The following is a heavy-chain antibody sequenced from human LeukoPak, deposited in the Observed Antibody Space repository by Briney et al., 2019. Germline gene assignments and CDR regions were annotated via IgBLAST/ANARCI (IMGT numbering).Heavy chain of an antibody. D-gene: IGHD3-22*01. CDR1: GYTFTSYY. J-gene: IGHJ4*02. Sequence: ASVKVSCKASGYTFTSYYMHWVRHAPGQEREWMGIINPSGGSTSYAQKFQGRVTMTRDTSTSTVYMELSSLRSEDTAVYYCARDQINYYDSSGYAQIDYWGQGTLVTVSS. CDR3: ARDQINYYDSSGYAQIDY. V-gene: IGHV1-46*01. CDR2: INPSGGST.